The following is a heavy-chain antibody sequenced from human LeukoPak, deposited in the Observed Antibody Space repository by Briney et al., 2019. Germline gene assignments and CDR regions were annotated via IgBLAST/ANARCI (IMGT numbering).Heavy chain of an antibody. CDR2: IYYSGST. CDR3: ARDGAAAGVLGFDP. J-gene: IGHJ5*02. D-gene: IGHD6-13*01. Sequence: KSSETLSLTCTVSGGSISSGGYYWSWIRQHPGKGLEWIGYIYYSGSTYYNPSLKSRVTISVDTSKNQFSLKLSSVTAADTAVYYCARDGAAAGVLGFDPWSQGTLVTVSS. CDR1: GGSISSGGYY. V-gene: IGHV4-31*03.